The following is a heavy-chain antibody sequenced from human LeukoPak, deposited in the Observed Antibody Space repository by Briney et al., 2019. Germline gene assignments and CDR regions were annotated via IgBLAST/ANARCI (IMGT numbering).Heavy chain of an antibody. CDR2: IYTSGST. V-gene: IGHV4-4*07. D-gene: IGHD2-8*01. J-gene: IGHJ5*02. Sequence: SETLSLTCTVSGGSISSYYWSWIRQPAGKGLEGIGRIYTSGSTNYNPSLKSRVTMSVDTSKNQFSLKLSSVTAADTAVYYCAREGAPIVLMVYDVVGWFDPWGQGTLVTVSS. CDR1: GGSISSYY. CDR3: AREGAPIVLMVYDVVGWFDP.